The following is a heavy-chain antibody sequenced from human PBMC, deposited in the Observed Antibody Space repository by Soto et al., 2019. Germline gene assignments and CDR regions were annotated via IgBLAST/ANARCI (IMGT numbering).Heavy chain of an antibody. CDR2: IYYIGNS. Sequence: SETQSLTCTVSGGSISPYYWSWILQPPEKGLEWIGNIYYIGNSNYNPSLKSRVTISLDTSKNQFSLKLSSVTAADTAVYYCARLNYGDFQLYYFDYWGQGTLVTVSS. J-gene: IGHJ4*02. CDR3: ARLNYGDFQLYYFDY. CDR1: GGSISPYY. D-gene: IGHD4-17*01. V-gene: IGHV4-59*08.